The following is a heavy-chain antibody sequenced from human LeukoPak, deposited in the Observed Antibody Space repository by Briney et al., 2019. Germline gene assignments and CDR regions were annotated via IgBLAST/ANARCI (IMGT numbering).Heavy chain of an antibody. D-gene: IGHD3-10*01. J-gene: IGHJ6*02. CDR2: INPSGGST. Sequence: ASVKVSCKASGYTFTSYGISWVRQAPGQGLEWMGIINPSGGSTSYAQKFQGRVTMTRDTSTSTVYMELSSLRSEDTAVYYCAREYYYGSGSPAQNYYYYGMDVWGQGTTVTVSS. CDR3: AREYYYGSGSPAQNYYYYGMDV. V-gene: IGHV1-46*01. CDR1: GYTFTSYG.